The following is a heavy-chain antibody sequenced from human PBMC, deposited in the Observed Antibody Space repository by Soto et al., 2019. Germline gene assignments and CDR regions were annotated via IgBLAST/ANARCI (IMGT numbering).Heavy chain of an antibody. CDR1: GDSVSSNSAA. V-gene: IGHV6-1*01. Sequence: SQTLSLTCAISGDSVSSNSAAWNWIRQSPSRGLEWLGRTYYRSKWYNDYAVSVKSRITINPDTSKNQFSLQLNSVTPEDTAVYYCARTQEDGEYSSSWYDYWGQGTLVTVSS. CDR2: TYYRSKWYN. CDR3: ARTQEDGEYSSSWYDY. J-gene: IGHJ4*02. D-gene: IGHD6-13*01.